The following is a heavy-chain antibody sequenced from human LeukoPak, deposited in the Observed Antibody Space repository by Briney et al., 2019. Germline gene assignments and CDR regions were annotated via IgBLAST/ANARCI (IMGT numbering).Heavy chain of an antibody. Sequence: ASVKVSCKASGYTFTSYAMHWVRQAPGQRLEWMGWINAGNGNTKYSQEFQGRVTITRDTSASTAYMELSSLRSEDMAVYYCARDRDYGPAFDIWGQGTMVTVSS. CDR1: GYTFTSYA. V-gene: IGHV1-3*03. J-gene: IGHJ3*02. D-gene: IGHD4/OR15-4a*01. CDR3: ARDRDYGPAFDI. CDR2: INAGNGNT.